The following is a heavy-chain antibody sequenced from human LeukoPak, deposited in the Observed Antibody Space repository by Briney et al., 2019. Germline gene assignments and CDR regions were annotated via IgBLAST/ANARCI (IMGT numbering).Heavy chain of an antibody. V-gene: IGHV3-13*01. CDR2: IGPAGDT. Sequence: PGGSLRLSCAASGFTVSNYNMHWVRQVTGQRLEWVSAIGPAGDTYYSGSVKGRFTISTEDAKNSLYLQMNSLRAGDTAVYYHARVRDSTGWLLDYWGRGTQVTVSS. J-gene: IGHJ4*02. D-gene: IGHD6-19*01. CDR1: GFTVSNYN. CDR3: ARVRDSTGWLLDY.